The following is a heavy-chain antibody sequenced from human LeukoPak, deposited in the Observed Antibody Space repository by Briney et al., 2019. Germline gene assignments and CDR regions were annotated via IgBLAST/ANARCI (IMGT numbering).Heavy chain of an antibody. J-gene: IGHJ4*02. D-gene: IGHD3-22*01. CDR3: TTDPMIVVVIGL. CDR2: IKSKTDGGTT. Sequence: PGGSLRLSCAASGFTFSNAWMSWVRQAPGKGLEWVGRIKSKTDGGTTDYAAPVKGRFTISRDDSKNTLYLQMNSLKTKDTAVYYCTTDPMIVVVIGLWGQGTLVTVSS. CDR1: GFTFSNAW. V-gene: IGHV3-15*01.